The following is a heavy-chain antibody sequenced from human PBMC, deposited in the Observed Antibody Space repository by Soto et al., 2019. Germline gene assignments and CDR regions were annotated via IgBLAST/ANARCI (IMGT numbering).Heavy chain of an antibody. CDR2: IYYSGST. Sequence: PSETLSLTCTVSGGSISSSSYYWGWIRQPPGKGLEWIGSIYYSGSTYYNPSLKSRVTISVDTSKNQFSLKLSSVTAADTAVYYCARLETAAALYYFAYWGQGTLVTVSS. CDR3: ARLETAAALYYFAY. CDR1: GGSISSSSYY. V-gene: IGHV4-39*01. D-gene: IGHD6-13*01. J-gene: IGHJ4*02.